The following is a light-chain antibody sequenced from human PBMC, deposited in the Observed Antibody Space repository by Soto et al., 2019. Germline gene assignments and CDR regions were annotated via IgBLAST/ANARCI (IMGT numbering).Light chain of an antibody. CDR3: QQYNNWPPWT. Sequence: EIVMTQSPATLSVSPGERATLSCRASHSVSSNLAWYQQKPGQAPRLLIYGASTRATGIPARFSGSGSGTDFTLTISSLQSEDFAVYYCQQYNNWPPWTFGHGTKVEIK. CDR2: GAS. J-gene: IGKJ1*01. V-gene: IGKV3-15*01. CDR1: HSVSSN.